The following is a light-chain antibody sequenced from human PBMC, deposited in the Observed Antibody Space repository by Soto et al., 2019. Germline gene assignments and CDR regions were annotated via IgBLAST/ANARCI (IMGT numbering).Light chain of an antibody. J-gene: IGLJ2*01. Sequence: QSVLTQPPSASGTPGQRVTISCSGSSSNIGSNTVNWYQQLPRTAPKLLIYSNDERPSGVPDRFSGSKSGTSASLAISGLQSDDEADYYCAAWDGSLNGVVFGGGTKLTVL. CDR1: SSNIGSNT. V-gene: IGLV1-44*01. CDR3: AAWDGSLNGVV. CDR2: SND.